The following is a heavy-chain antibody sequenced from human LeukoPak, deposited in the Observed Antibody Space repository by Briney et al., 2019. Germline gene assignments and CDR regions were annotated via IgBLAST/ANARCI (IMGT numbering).Heavy chain of an antibody. CDR2: ISAYNGNT. J-gene: IGHJ6*03. V-gene: IGHV1-18*01. Sequence: ASVKVTCKASGYTFTSYGISWVRQAPGQGLEWMGWISAYNGNTNYAQKFQGRVTITADKSTSTAYMELSSLRSEDTAAYYCPRDYYDSSGYYYYYYYMDVWGKGTTVTVSS. D-gene: IGHD3-22*01. CDR3: PRDYYDSSGYYYYYYYMDV. CDR1: GYTFTSYG.